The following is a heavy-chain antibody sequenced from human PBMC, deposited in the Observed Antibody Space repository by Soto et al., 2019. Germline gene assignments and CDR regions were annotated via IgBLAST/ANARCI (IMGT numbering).Heavy chain of an antibody. D-gene: IGHD6-19*01. J-gene: IGHJ5*02. CDR1: GSSIIGYY. CDR2: VHYSGSA. Sequence: PSETLSLTCTFSGSSIIGYYWTWIRQAPGRGLEWVGYVHYSGSANYNPYLNTRRTMSADRSKSQLYLRLGSVTDADTAVYFCARGLGGSGLSRFDPWGRGTLVTVSS. V-gene: IGHV4-59*12. CDR3: ARGLGGSGLSRFDP.